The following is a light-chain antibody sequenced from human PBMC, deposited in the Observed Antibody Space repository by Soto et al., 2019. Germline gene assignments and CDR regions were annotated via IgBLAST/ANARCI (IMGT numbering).Light chain of an antibody. J-gene: IGLJ1*01. CDR3: CSYAGSSTFVSYV. Sequence: QSVLTQPASVSGSPGQSITISCTGTSSDVGSYNLVSWYQQHPGKAPKLMIYEGSKRPSGVSNRFSGSKSGNTASLTISGLQAEDEADYYCCSYAGSSTFVSYVFGTGTKVTGL. CDR1: SSDVGSYNL. V-gene: IGLV2-23*03. CDR2: EGS.